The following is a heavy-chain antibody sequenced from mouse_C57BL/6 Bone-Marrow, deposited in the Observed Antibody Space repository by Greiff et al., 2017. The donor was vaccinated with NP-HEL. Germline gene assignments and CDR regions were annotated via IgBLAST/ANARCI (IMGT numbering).Heavy chain of an antibody. V-gene: IGHV5-6*01. CDR3: AREGDGYEFAY. CDR1: GFTFSSYG. Sequence: VQLKESGGDLVKPGGSLKLSCAASGFTFSSYGMSWVRQTPDKRLEWVATISSGGSYTYYPDSVKGRFTISRDNAKNTLYLQMSSLKSEDTAMYYCAREGDGYEFAYWGQGTLVTVSA. D-gene: IGHD2-2*01. CDR2: ISSGGSYT. J-gene: IGHJ3*01.